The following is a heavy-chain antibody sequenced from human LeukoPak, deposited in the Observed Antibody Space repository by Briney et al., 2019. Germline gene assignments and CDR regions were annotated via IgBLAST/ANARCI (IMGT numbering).Heavy chain of an antibody. CDR2: INPNSGGT. D-gene: IGHD5-18*01. CDR1: GGTFSSYA. Sequence: ASVKVSCKASGGTFSSYAISWVRQAPGQGLEWMGWINPNSGGTNYAQKFQGRVTMTRDTSISTAYMELSRLRSDDTAVYYCARGLWIQRALDYWGQGTLVTVSS. J-gene: IGHJ4*02. V-gene: IGHV1-2*02. CDR3: ARGLWIQRALDY.